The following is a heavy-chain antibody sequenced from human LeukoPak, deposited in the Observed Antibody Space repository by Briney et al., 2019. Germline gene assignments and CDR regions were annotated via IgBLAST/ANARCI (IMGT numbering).Heavy chain of an antibody. J-gene: IGHJ4*02. CDR3: ARGKDGYNLRYFDY. V-gene: IGHV3-23*01. CDR1: GFTFSSYA. D-gene: IGHD5-24*01. CDR2: ISGSGDNT. Sequence: GGSLRLSCAASGFTFSSYAMSWVRQVPGKGLEWVSVISGSGDNTYYADSVKGRFTISRDNARNSLFLQMNSLRAEDTAVYYCARGKDGYNLRYFDYWGQGTLVTVSS.